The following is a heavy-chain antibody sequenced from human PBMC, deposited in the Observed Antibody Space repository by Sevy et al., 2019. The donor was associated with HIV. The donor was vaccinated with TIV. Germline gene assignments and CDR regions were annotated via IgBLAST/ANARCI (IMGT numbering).Heavy chain of an antibody. D-gene: IGHD4-17*01. CDR1: GFTFSHYA. V-gene: IGHV3-30*18. CDR2: ISFDGASR. CDR3: AKDHAVTTEWVVFDS. J-gene: IGHJ4*02. Sequence: GWSLRLSCAASGFTFSHYAMHWIRQAPGKGLEWVAAISFDGASRNYADSVRGRFTISRDDSKNTVYLHMRGLRSEDTAVYFCAKDHAVTTEWVVFDSWGQGTLVTVSS.